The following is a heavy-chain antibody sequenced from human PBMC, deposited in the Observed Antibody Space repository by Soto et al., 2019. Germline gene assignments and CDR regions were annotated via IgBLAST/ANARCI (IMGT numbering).Heavy chain of an antibody. J-gene: IGHJ4*02. Sequence: GGSLRLSCAASGFTFSSYGMHWVRQAPGKGLEWVAVISYDGSNKYYADSGKGRFTISKDNSKNTLYLQMNSLRAEDTAVYYCAKDGRSSSNHFDYWGQGTLVTVSS. CDR3: AKDGRSSSNHFDY. V-gene: IGHV3-30*18. CDR2: ISYDGSNK. CDR1: GFTFSSYG. D-gene: IGHD6-6*01.